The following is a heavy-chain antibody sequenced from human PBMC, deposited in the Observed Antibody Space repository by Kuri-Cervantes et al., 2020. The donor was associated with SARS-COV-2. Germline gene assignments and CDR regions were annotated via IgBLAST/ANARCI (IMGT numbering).Heavy chain of an antibody. D-gene: IGHD3-16*01. V-gene: IGHV4-34*01. CDR3: AGRSHGGAGYLYSFDVWGQGATVTVSTGELAFLLPPFSGPSVLCPWSTLGHVGPSGAPSAFCVPLSGACHNVQTLFAH. J-gene: IGHJ4*02. Sequence: SETLSLTCAIYGGSLSGSYWSWIRQSPGKRLEWIGEVNHNGGANYNPSLRSRVTISVDPSKAQFSLNLISVTAADTAVYYCAGRSHGGAGYLYSFDVWGQGATVTVSTGELAFLLPPFSGPSVLCPWSTLGHVGPSGAPSAFCVPLSGACHNVQTLFAHWGQGTLVTVSS. CDR2: VNHNGGA. CDR1: GGSLSGSY.